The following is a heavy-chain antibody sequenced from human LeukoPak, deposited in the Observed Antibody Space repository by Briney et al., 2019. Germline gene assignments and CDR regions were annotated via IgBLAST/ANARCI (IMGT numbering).Heavy chain of an antibody. CDR3: ARGSYYYDSTTYHNYFDY. CDR2: INPNSGGT. CDR1: GYTFTGYY. D-gene: IGHD3-22*01. J-gene: IGHJ4*02. V-gene: IGHV1-2*02. Sequence: ASVKVSCKASGYTFTGYYMHWLRQAPGQGLEWMGWINPNSGGTSYAQRFQGRVTMTWDTSINTAYMELSSLRSDDTAVYYCARGSYYYDSTTYHNYFDYWGQGTLVTVSS.